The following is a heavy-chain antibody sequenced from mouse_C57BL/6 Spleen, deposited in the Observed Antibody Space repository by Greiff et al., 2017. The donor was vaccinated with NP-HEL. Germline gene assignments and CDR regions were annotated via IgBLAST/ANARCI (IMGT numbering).Heavy chain of an antibody. J-gene: IGHJ1*03. V-gene: IGHV1-81*01. D-gene: IGHD1-1*02. CDR3: SRDGGSYEYFDV. CDR1: GYTFTSYG. Sequence: VQLQQSGAELARPGASVKLSCKASGYTFTSYGISWVKQRTGQGLEWIGEIYPRSGNTYYNEKFKGKATLTADKSSSTAYMELRSLTSEDSAVCVCSRDGGSYEYFDVWGTGTTVTVSS. CDR2: IYPRSGNT.